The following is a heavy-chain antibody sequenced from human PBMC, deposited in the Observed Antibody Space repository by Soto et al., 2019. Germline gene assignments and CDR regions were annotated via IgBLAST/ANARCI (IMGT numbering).Heavy chain of an antibody. CDR2: IDPKNGGT. D-gene: IGHD3-10*01. J-gene: IGHJ4*02. CDR3: GRDDYGIFPY. Sequence: QVQLVQSGTEVKKPGASVKVSCQASGYSISAYYIHWVRQAPGQGLVWMGWIDPKNGGTVSAQKFQGRLTMTRDTSISTVYMDLSRLTSDDTALYYCGRDDYGIFPYWGQESLVTVSS. V-gene: IGHV1-2*02. CDR1: GYSISAYY.